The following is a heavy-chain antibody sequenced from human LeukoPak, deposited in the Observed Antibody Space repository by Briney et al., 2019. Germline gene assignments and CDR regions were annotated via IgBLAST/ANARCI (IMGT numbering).Heavy chain of an antibody. CDR2: IRSRSNDYAT. Sequence: GGSLKLSCAASGFTSWSPAVHWVRQASGKGLEWVGRIRSRSNDYATAYAASVEGRFTISRDDSKNMAFLQMSSLTTEDTAVYYCTRTVDIVVTYYMDVWGKGTTVTVSS. V-gene: IGHV3-73*01. CDR1: GFTSWSPA. CDR3: TRTVDIVVTYYMDV. J-gene: IGHJ6*03. D-gene: IGHD2-21*01.